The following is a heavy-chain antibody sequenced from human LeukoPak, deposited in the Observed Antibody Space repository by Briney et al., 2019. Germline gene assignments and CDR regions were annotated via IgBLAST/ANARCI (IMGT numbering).Heavy chain of an antibody. CDR2: INPNSGGT. CDR1: GYTFTSYY. Sequence: ASVKVSCKASGYTFTSYYMHWVRQAPGQGLEWMGWINPNSGGTNYAQKFQGRVTMTRDTSISTAYMELSRLRSDDTAVYYCARGKRIAGGSYENWFDPWGQGTLVTVSS. J-gene: IGHJ5*02. D-gene: IGHD1-26*01. CDR3: ARGKRIAGGSYENWFDP. V-gene: IGHV1-2*02.